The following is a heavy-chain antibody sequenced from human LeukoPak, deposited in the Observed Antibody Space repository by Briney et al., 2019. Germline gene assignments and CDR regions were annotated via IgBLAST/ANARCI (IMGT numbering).Heavy chain of an antibody. CDR1: GYSISSGYY. CDR3: ARSYTDYFDY. V-gene: IGHV4-38-2*02. Sequence: SETLSLTCTVSGYSISSGYYWGWLRQPPGKGLEWIGSIYHSGSTYYNPSLKSRVTISVDTSKNQFSLKLSSVTAADTAVYYCARSYTDYFDYWGQGTLVTVSS. CDR2: IYHSGST. J-gene: IGHJ4*02. D-gene: IGHD2-2*02.